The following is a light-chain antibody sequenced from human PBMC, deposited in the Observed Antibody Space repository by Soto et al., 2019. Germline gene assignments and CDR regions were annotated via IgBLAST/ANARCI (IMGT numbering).Light chain of an antibody. Sequence: QSALTQPASVPGSPGQSITISCTGTISDVGSYNYVSWYQQYPGKAPKLMIYDVSTRPSGVSDRFSGSKSGNTASLTISGLRAEDEADYYCGSYTTSSNYVFGTGTKVTVL. CDR3: GSYTTSSNYV. J-gene: IGLJ1*01. CDR2: DVS. CDR1: ISDVGSYNY. V-gene: IGLV2-14*03.